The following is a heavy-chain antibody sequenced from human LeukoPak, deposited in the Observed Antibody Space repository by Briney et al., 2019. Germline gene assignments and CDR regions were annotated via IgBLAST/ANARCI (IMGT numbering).Heavy chain of an antibody. CDR1: GYTFTSYY. D-gene: IGHD6-13*01. CDR3: ARGGSSWDDAFDI. V-gene: IGHV1-46*01. CDR2: INPSGGST. Sequence: ASVKVSCKASGYTFTSYYMYWVRQAPGQGLEWMGIINPSGGSTTYAQKFQGGVTMTRDTSTSTVYMELRSLRSEDTAVYYCARGGSSWDDAFDIWGQGTMVTVSS. J-gene: IGHJ3*02.